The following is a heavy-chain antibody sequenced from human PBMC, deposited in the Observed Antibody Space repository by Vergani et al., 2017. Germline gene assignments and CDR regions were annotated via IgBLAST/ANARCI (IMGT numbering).Heavy chain of an antibody. J-gene: IGHJ6*02. Sequence: QVQLQESGPGLVKPSETLSLTCTVSGGSISSYYWSWIRQPPGKGLEWIGYIYYSGSTNYNPSLKSRVTISVDTSKNQFPLKLSSVTVADTAVYYCAGDRAPYYGMDVWGQGTTVTVSS. D-gene: IGHD3-10*01. V-gene: IGHV4-59*01. CDR3: AGDRAPYYGMDV. CDR1: GGSISSYY. CDR2: IYYSGST.